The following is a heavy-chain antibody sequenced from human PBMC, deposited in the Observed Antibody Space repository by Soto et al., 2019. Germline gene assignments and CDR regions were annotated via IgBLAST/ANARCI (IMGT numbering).Heavy chain of an antibody. CDR3: ARLNKYFGY. J-gene: IGHJ4*02. Sequence: PSETLSLTCIVSGGSIRSSSYYWGWIRQPPGKGLEWIGSIFYSGSTYYNPSLKSRVTISVDASKNQFSLKLNSVTAADTAMYYCARLNKYFGYWGQGTLVTVSS. V-gene: IGHV4-39*01. CDR2: IFYSGST. CDR1: GGSIRSSSYY.